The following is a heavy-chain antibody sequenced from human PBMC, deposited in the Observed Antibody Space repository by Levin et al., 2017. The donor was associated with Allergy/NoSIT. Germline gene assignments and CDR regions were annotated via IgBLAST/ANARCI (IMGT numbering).Heavy chain of an antibody. Sequence: SLKISCAASGFTFDDYAMHWVRLAPGKGLEWVSGISWNSGSIAYADSVKGRFTISRDNAKNSLYLQMNSLRPEDTALYYCARVRSSGPLDYWGQGTLVTVSS. CDR2: ISWNSGSI. CDR3: ARVRSSGPLDY. V-gene: IGHV3-9*01. CDR1: GFTFDDYA. D-gene: IGHD3-22*01. J-gene: IGHJ4*02.